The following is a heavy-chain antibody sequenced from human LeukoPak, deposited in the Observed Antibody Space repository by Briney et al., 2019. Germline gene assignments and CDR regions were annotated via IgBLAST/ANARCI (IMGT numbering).Heavy chain of an antibody. CDR3: ARFGGGSMVRGVIIGWFDP. CDR1: GYTFTSYY. CDR2: INPSGGST. D-gene: IGHD3-10*01. J-gene: IGHJ5*02. V-gene: IGHV1-46*01. Sequence: GASVKVSCKASGYTFTSYYMHWVRQAPGQGLEWMGIINPSGGSTSYAQKFQGRVTMTRDMSTSTVYMELSSLRSEDTAVYYCARFGGGSMVRGVIIGWFDPWGQGTLVTVSS.